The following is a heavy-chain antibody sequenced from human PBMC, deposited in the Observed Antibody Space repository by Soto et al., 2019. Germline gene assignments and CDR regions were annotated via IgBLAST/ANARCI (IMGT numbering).Heavy chain of an antibody. CDR1: CYSIISGYY. V-gene: IGHV4-38-2*02. D-gene: IGHD3-22*01. Sequence: ETLSLTCAVSCYSIISGYYWGWIRQPPGKGLEWIGSIYHSGSTCYNPSLKSRVTISVDTSKNQFSLKLSSVTAADTAVYYCARDGGTTYYYDSSGYYTDAFDIWGQGTMVTVS. J-gene: IGHJ3*02. CDR3: ARDGGTTYYYDSSGYYTDAFDI. CDR2: IYHSGST.